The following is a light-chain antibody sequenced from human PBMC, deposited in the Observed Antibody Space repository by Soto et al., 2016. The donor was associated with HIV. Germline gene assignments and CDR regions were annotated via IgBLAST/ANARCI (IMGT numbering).Light chain of an antibody. CDR2: KAS. CDR3: QQYNTVPWT. V-gene: IGKV1-5*03. J-gene: IGKJ1*01. Sequence: DIQMTQSPPTLSASVGDRVTITCRASQSISTWLAWYQQKPDKPPKLLIYKASTLEVGVPSRFSGSGSGTDFTLTLSSVQPDDVGTYYCQQYNTVPWTFGQGTKLEMK. CDR1: QSISTW.